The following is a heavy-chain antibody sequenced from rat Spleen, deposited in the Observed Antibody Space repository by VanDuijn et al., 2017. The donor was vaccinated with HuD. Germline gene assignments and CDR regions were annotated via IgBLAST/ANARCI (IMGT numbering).Heavy chain of an antibody. CDR3: TSFYYYDGSYYYPFPY. D-gene: IGHD1-12*02. CDR2: IWTGGGT. V-gene: IGHV2-1*01. J-gene: IGHJ3*01. CDR1: GFSLTSNS. Sequence: QVQLKESGPGLVQPSQTLSLTCTVSGFSLTSNSVHWVRQPPGKGLEWMGVIWTGGGTAYNSLLKSRLSISRDTSKSQVYLKMNSLQTGDTALYFCTSFYYYDGSYYYPFPYWGQGTLVTVSS.